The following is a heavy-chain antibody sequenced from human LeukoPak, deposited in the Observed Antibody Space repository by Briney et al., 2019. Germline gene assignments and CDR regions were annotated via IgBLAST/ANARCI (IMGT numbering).Heavy chain of an antibody. CDR3: ARMLKYSSAEDY. D-gene: IGHD6-19*01. V-gene: IGHV4-38-2*01. J-gene: IGHJ4*02. CDR2: IHQSGSI. Sequence: SETLSLTCAVSGYSTSSGYYWGWIRQPPGKGLEWIGSIHQSGSIYHNPSLKSRLTISVDTSNNQFSLKLSSVTAADTAVYFCARMLKYSSAEDYWGQGTLVTVSS. CDR1: GYSTSSGYY.